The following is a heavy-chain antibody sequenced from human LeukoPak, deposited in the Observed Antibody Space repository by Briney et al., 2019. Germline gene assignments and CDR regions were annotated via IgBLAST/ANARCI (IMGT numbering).Heavy chain of an antibody. Sequence: GGSLRLSCTASGFNFSTYWMTWVRQAPGKGLEWVSAIRGSGDRTHYADSVKGRFTISRDNSKNTLYLQMNSLRAEDTAVYYCAKDSKIVGATFRSYHYMDVWGKGTAVTVSS. CDR3: AKDSKIVGATFRSYHYMDV. CDR1: GFNFSTYW. V-gene: IGHV3-23*01. D-gene: IGHD1-26*01. J-gene: IGHJ6*03. CDR2: IRGSGDRT.